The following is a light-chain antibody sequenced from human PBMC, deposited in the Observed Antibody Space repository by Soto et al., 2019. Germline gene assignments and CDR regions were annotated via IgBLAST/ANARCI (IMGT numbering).Light chain of an antibody. CDR3: LQHNSHPST. J-gene: IGKJ2*02. CDR2: AAS. Sequence: DIQMTQSPSSLSASVGDRVTITCRAMQGIRNYLGWYQQKPGKAPKRLIYAASSLQSGVPSRFSGSGSGTEFTLTISSLQNDDFATSYCLQHNSHPSTFGQGTKLEF. CDR1: QGIRNY. V-gene: IGKV1-17*01.